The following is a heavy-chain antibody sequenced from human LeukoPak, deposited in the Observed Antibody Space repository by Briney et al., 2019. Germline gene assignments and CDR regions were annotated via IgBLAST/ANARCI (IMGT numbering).Heavy chain of an antibody. CDR3: ARDTSNTSGWYIYFDY. J-gene: IGHJ4*02. V-gene: IGHV1-18*01. Sequence: ASVNVSCKPSGYTFTKYAISWVRQAPGQGLEWMGWISTYNGDTKNAQKFQGRVTLTKDTPTSTASMDLRSLRSDDTAVYYCARDTSNTSGWYIYFDYWGQGTLVTVSS. CDR2: ISTYNGDT. CDR1: GYTFTKYA. D-gene: IGHD6-19*01.